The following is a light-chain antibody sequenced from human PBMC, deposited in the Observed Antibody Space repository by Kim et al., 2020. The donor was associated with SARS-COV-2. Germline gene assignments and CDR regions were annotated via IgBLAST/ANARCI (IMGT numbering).Light chain of an antibody. V-gene: IGKV3-15*01. Sequence: SPGERATLSCRASQSVSSNLAWYQQKPGQAPRLLIYGASTTATGIPARFSGSGSGKEFTLTISSLQSEDFAVYYCQQYNNWPPLTFGGGTKVDIK. J-gene: IGKJ4*01. CDR1: QSVSSN. CDR2: GAS. CDR3: QQYNNWPPLT.